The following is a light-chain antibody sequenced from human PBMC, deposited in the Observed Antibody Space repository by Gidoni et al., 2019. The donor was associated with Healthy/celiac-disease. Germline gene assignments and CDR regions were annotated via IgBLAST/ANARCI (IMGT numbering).Light chain of an antibody. J-gene: IGKJ2*01. V-gene: IGKV1-39*01. CDR3: QQSYSTPYT. Sequence: DIQMTPSPSSLSASVGDRVTITCRASQSISSYLTWYQQKPGKAPKLLIYAASSLQSGVPSRFSGSGSGTDFTLTISSLQPEDFATYYCQQSYSTPYTFGQETKLEIK. CDR2: AAS. CDR1: QSISSY.